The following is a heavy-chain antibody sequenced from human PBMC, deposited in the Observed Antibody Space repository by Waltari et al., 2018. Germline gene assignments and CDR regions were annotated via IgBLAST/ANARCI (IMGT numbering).Heavy chain of an antibody. V-gene: IGHV1-2*06. CDR2: INPNIGGT. CDR3: ARGGPAIFGVLITKRFDY. D-gene: IGHD3-3*01. Sequence: QVQLVQSGAAVKKPGASVKVSCKASGYTFTDYYMPWVRQAPGQGLEWMGRINPNIGGTNYTQKFQGRVTMTRDTSISTAYMELSRLRSDDTAVYYCARGGPAIFGVLITKRFDYWGQGTLVTVSS. J-gene: IGHJ4*02. CDR1: GYTFTDYY.